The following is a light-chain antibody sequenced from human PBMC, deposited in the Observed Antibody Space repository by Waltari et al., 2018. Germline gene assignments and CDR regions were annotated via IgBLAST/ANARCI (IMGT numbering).Light chain of an antibody. Sequence: QSVLTQPPSVSGAPGQRVTISCTGSRTNIGAGYDVHCYQQLPGIAPKLLIFGNNTRPPGVPERFSGSKSDASASLAISGLQAEDEADYYCQSYDSSLGVVLFGGGTKLTVL. CDR1: RTNIGAGYD. CDR3: QSYDSSLGVVL. J-gene: IGLJ3*02. V-gene: IGLV1-40*01. CDR2: GNN.